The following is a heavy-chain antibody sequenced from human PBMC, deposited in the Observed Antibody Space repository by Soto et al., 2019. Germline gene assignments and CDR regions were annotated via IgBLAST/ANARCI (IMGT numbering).Heavy chain of an antibody. D-gene: IGHD1-7*01. V-gene: IGHV3-33*01. CDR2: IWYDGSNK. Sequence: QVQLVESGGGVVQPGRSLRLSCAASGFTFSSYGMHWVRQAPGKGLEWVAVIWYDGSNKYYADSVKGRFTISRDNSKNTLYLQMNSLRAEDTAVYYCARGYNWNYVDWFDPWGQGTLVTVSS. CDR1: GFTFSSYG. J-gene: IGHJ5*02. CDR3: ARGYNWNYVDWFDP.